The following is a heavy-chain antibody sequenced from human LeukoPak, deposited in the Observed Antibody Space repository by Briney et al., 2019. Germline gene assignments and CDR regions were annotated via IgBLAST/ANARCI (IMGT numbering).Heavy chain of an antibody. Sequence: PSETLSLTCAAYGGSFSGYYWSWIRQPPGKGLEWIGEINHSGSTNYNPSLKSRVTISVDTSKNQFSLKLSSVTAADTAVYYCARGRIAVAAPADYWGQGTLVTVSS. V-gene: IGHV4-34*01. J-gene: IGHJ4*02. CDR2: INHSGST. D-gene: IGHD6-19*01. CDR3: ARGRIAVAAPADY. CDR1: GGSFSGYY.